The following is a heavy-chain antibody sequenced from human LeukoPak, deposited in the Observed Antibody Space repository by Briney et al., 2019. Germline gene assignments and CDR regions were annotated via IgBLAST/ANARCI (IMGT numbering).Heavy chain of an antibody. CDR3: ARAPDYYDSSGYYEYFST. D-gene: IGHD3-22*01. Sequence: PGGSLRLSCAASGFTFDDYGMSWVRQAPGKGLEWVSGINWNGGSTGYADSVKGRFTISRDNAKNSLYLQMNSLRAEDTALYYCARAPDYYDSSGYYEYFSTGARAPWSPSPQ. J-gene: IGHJ1*01. CDR2: INWNGGST. CDR1: GFTFDDYG. V-gene: IGHV3-20*04.